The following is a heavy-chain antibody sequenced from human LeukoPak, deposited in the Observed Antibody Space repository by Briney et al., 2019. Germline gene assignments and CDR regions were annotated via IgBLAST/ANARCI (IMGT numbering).Heavy chain of an antibody. J-gene: IGHJ4*02. D-gene: IGHD3-9*01. Sequence: PGGSLRLSCAASGCTVSSNYMSWVRQAPGKGLEWVSVIYSGGSTYYADSVKGRFTISRDNSKNTLYLQMNSLRAEDTAVYYCARGRRYFDWLFDYWGQGTLVTVSS. CDR2: IYSGGST. CDR1: GCTVSSNY. CDR3: ARGRRYFDWLFDY. V-gene: IGHV3-66*01.